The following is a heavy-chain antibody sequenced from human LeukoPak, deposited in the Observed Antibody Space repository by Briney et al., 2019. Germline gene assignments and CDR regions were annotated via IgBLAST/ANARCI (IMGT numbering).Heavy chain of an antibody. V-gene: IGHV1-69*06. D-gene: IGHD3-22*01. Sequence: ASVKVSCKASGGTFSSYAISWVRQATGQGLEWMGGIIPIFGTANYAQKFQGRVTITADKSTSTAYMELSSLRSEDTAVYYCASARSFSYYDSSGYYFGDAFDIWGQGTMVTVSS. CDR3: ASARSFSYYDSSGYYFGDAFDI. CDR2: IIPIFGTA. CDR1: GGTFSSYA. J-gene: IGHJ3*02.